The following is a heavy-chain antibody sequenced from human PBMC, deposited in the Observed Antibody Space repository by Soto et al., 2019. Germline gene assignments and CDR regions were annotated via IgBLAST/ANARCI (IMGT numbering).Heavy chain of an antibody. CDR2: IYYSGST. CDR3: SRGTMDVVVVAATYFDY. Sequence: PSETLSLTCTVSGGSISSGGYYWSWIRQHPGKGLEWIGYIYYSGSTYYNPSLKSRVTISVDTSKNQFSLKLSSVTAADTAVYYCSRGTMDVVVVAATYFDYWGQGTLVTVSS. V-gene: IGHV4-31*03. J-gene: IGHJ4*02. D-gene: IGHD2-15*01. CDR1: GGSISSGGYY.